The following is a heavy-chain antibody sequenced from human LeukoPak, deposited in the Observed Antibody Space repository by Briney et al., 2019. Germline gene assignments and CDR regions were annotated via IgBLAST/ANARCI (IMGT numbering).Heavy chain of an antibody. D-gene: IGHD6-6*01. V-gene: IGHV1-18*01. CDR1: GYTFTSYG. CDR2: ISSYNGNT. Sequence: ASVKVFCKASGYTFTSYGISWVRQAPGQGLEWMGWISSYNGNTNYAQTLQGRVTMTTDTPTSTAYMELRSLRSDDTAVYYCARIGIAARPGQYYYYYYGMDVWGQGTTVTVSS. CDR3: ARIGIAARPGQYYYYYYGMDV. J-gene: IGHJ6*02.